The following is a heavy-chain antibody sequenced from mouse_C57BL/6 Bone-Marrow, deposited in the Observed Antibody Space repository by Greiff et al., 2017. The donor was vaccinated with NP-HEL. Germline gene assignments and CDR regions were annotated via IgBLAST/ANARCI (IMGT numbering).Heavy chain of an antibody. V-gene: IGHV1-19*01. CDR1: GYTFTDYY. CDR3: ARGRDYVGY. Sequence: VQLQQSGPVLVKPGASVKMSCKASGYTFTDYYMNWVKQSHGKSLEWIGVINPYNGGTSYNQKFKGKATLTVDKSSSTAYMELNSLTSEDSAVYYCARGRDYVGYWGQGTTLTVSS. CDR2: INPYNGGT. J-gene: IGHJ2*01.